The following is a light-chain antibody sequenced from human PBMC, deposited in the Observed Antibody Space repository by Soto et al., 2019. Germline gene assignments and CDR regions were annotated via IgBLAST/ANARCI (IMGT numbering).Light chain of an antibody. V-gene: IGKV3-11*01. Sequence: EIVLTQSPGTLSLSPGERATLSCRASQSVSSNFLAWYQHKPGQAPRLLIYLASNRAAGVPARFSGSGSGTDFTLTISDVEPEDFAVYYCHQRQSWPRTFGQGTTVDIK. CDR1: QSVSSN. J-gene: IGKJ1*01. CDR3: HQRQSWPRT. CDR2: LAS.